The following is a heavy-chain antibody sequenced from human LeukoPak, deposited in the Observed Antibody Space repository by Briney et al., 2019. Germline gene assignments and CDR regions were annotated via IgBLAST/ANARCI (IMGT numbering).Heavy chain of an antibody. D-gene: IGHD2-2*01. V-gene: IGHV3-21*01. CDR2: ISSSSSYI. CDR1: GFTLSSYS. J-gene: IGHJ4*02. CDR3: ARAEDIVVVPAATGGPGSYFDY. Sequence: GGSLRLSCAASGFTLSSYSMNWVRQAPGKGLEWVSSISSSSSYIYYADSVKGRFTISRDNAKNSLYLQMNSLRAEDTAVYYCARAEDIVVVPAATGGPGSYFDYWGQGTLVTVSS.